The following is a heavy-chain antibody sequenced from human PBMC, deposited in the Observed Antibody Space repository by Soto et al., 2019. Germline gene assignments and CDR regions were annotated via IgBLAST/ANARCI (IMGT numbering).Heavy chain of an antibody. V-gene: IGHV1-69*01. CDR1: GGTFSSYA. J-gene: IGHJ5*02. Sequence: QVQLVQSGAEVKKPGSSVKVSCKASGGTFSSYAISWVRQAPGQGLEWMGGIIPIFGTANYAQKFQGRVTITADESTSTAYMELSSLRSEDTAVYYCARGGRSYDFWSGYFNWFDPWGQGTLVTVSS. CDR3: ARGGRSYDFWSGYFNWFDP. D-gene: IGHD3-3*01. CDR2: IIPIFGTA.